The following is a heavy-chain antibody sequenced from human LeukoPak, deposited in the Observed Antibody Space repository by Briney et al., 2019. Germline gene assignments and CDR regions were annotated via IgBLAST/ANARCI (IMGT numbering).Heavy chain of an antibody. CDR1: GGTLSSHG. CDR2: IIPIFGST. CDR3: ARRWPHSSGYYLFDY. Sequence: SVKVSCKASGGTLSSHGFSWVRQAPGQGLKWMGGIIPIFGSTNYAQKFQGRVTITTDESTSTGYMELSSLRSEDTAVYYCARRWPHSSGYYLFDYWGQGTLVTVSS. J-gene: IGHJ4*02. V-gene: IGHV1-69*05. D-gene: IGHD3-22*01.